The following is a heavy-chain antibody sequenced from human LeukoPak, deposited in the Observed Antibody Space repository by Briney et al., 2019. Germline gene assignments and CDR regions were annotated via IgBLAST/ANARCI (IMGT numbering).Heavy chain of an antibody. V-gene: IGHV4-59*01. CDR2: IYYSGST. J-gene: IGHJ5*02. CDR1: GGSISSYY. Sequence: SSETLSLTCTVSGGSISSYYWSWIPQPPGKGLEWIGYIYYSGSTNYNPSLKSRVTISVDTSKNQFSLKLSSVTAADTAVYYCARVLAVAGTDWFDPWGQGTLVTVSS. D-gene: IGHD6-19*01. CDR3: ARVLAVAGTDWFDP.